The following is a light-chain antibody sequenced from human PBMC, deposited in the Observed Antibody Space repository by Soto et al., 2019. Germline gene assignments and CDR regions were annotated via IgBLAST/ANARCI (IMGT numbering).Light chain of an antibody. Sequence: QLVLTQSPSASASLGASVKLTCTLSSGHSSYTIAWHQQQPEKGPRYLMKLNTDGSHSRGDGIPDRSSGSRSGAERYLTISSLQSEDEADYYCQTWGAGIVVFGGGTKVTVL. V-gene: IGLV4-69*01. CDR2: LNTDGSH. CDR3: QTWGAGIVV. CDR1: SGHSSYT. J-gene: IGLJ2*01.